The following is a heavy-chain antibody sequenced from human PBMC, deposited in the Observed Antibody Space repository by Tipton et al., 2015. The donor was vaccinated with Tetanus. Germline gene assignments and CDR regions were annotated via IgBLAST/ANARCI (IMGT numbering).Heavy chain of an antibody. Sequence: QLVQSGAEVKKPGEPLKISCKGSGYGFSNYWIAWVRQKPGRGLESMGVIYPGDSHTKYRPSFQGQVIISVDRSTNTAFLQWTTLRATDTAMYYCARALVYDDAFYFWGQGTMVSVSS. V-gene: IGHV5-51*01. J-gene: IGHJ3*01. CDR3: ARALVYDDAFYF. CDR2: IYPGDSHT. D-gene: IGHD5/OR15-5a*01. CDR1: GYGFSNYW.